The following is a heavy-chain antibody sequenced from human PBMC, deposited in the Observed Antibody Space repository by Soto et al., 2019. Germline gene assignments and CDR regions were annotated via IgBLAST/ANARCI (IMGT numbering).Heavy chain of an antibody. Sequence: LSLTCTVSGGSISSSSYYWGWIRQPPGKGLEWIGSIYYSGSTYYNPSLKSRVTISVDTSKNQFSLKLSSVTAADTAMYYCASQQLVHYYYGMDVWGQGTTLTISS. V-gene: IGHV4-39*01. CDR2: IYYSGST. D-gene: IGHD6-13*01. CDR3: ASQQLVHYYYGMDV. J-gene: IGHJ6*02. CDR1: GGSISSSSYY.